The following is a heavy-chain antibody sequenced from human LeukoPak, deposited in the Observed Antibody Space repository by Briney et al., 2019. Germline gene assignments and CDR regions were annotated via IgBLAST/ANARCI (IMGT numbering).Heavy chain of an antibody. Sequence: GGSLRLSCAASGFTFSGYWMSWVRQTPEKGLEWVANIKQDGYEKYYVDSVKGRFTISRDNSKNTLYLQMNSLRAEDTAVYYCAKVSNYITMQMFDYWGQGTLVTVSS. CDR1: GFTFSGYW. D-gene: IGHD3-10*01. CDR2: IKQDGYEK. J-gene: IGHJ4*02. V-gene: IGHV3-7*03. CDR3: AKVSNYITMQMFDY.